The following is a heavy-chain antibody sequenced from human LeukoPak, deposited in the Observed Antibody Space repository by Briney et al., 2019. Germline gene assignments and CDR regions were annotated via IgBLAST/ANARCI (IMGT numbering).Heavy chain of an antibody. CDR1: GFTFSSYA. Sequence: PGGSLRLFCAASGFTFSSYAMSWVRQAPGKGLEWVSAISGSGGSTYYADSVKGRFTISRDNSKNTLYLQMNSLRAEDTAVYYCAKGSSWSKYYFDYWGQGTLVTVSS. CDR3: AKGSSWSKYYFDY. D-gene: IGHD6-13*01. J-gene: IGHJ4*02. CDR2: ISGSGGST. V-gene: IGHV3-23*01.